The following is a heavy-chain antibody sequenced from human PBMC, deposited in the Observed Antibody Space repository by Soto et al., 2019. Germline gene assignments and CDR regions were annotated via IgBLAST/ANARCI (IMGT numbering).Heavy chain of an antibody. V-gene: IGHV3-33*01. CDR3: AIEGARWGRKEDHTLAV. Sequence: QVQLEESGGGVVQPGRSLRLSCAASGFIFSNFGMHWVRQAPGKGLEWVAFISYDGSGEYYADSVKGRFTISRDNSNNILYLQMNRLRADDTAVHYCAIEGARWGRKEDHTLAVWGQGTTVTVSS. CDR1: GFIFSNFG. J-gene: IGHJ6*02. CDR2: ISYDGSGE. D-gene: IGHD2-8*02.